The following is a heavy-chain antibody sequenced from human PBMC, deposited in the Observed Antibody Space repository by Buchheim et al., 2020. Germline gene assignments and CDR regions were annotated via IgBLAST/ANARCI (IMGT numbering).Heavy chain of an antibody. V-gene: IGHV3-48*01. CDR2: ISSSSSTI. D-gene: IGHD2-21*01. Sequence: EVQLVESGGGLVQPGGSLRLSCAASGFTFSSYSMNWVRQAPGKGLEWVSYISSSSSTIYYADSVKGRFTISRDNAKNSLYLQMNSLRAEDTAVYYCARTRSYGQVIAIPYFDYWGQGTL. CDR3: ARTRSYGQVIAIPYFDY. J-gene: IGHJ4*02. CDR1: GFTFSSYS.